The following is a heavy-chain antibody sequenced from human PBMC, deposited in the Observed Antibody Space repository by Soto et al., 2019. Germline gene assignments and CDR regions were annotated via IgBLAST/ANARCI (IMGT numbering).Heavy chain of an antibody. D-gene: IGHD2-2*01. J-gene: IGHJ3*02. CDR2: MYYSGST. CDR3: ARDNIVVVPAAQKGLAFDI. V-gene: IGHV4-59*12. CDR1: GGSISGYY. Sequence: SETLSLTCTVSGGSISGYYWNWIRQPPGKGLEWIGYMYYSGSTKYNPSLKSRVTISVDTSKNQFSLKLSSVTAADTAVYYCARDNIVVVPAAQKGLAFDICGQGTMVTVSS.